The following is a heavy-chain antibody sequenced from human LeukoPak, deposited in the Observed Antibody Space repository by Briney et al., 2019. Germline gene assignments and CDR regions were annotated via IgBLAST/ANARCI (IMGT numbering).Heavy chain of an antibody. CDR2: ISAYNGNT. D-gene: IGHD3-22*01. V-gene: IGHV1-18*01. J-gene: IGHJ4*02. CDR1: GYTFTSYG. CDR3: ARGLSSGPWGLLAHGDY. Sequence: GASVKVSCKASGYTFTSYGISWVRQAPGQGLEWMGWISAYNGNTNYAQKLQGRVTMTTDTSTSTAYMELRSLRSDDTAVYYCARGLSSGPWGLLAHGDYWGQGTLVTVSS.